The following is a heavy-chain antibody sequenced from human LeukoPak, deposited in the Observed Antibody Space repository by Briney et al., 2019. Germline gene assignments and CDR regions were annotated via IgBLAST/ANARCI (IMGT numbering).Heavy chain of an antibody. CDR1: GGSFSGYY. V-gene: IGHV4-34*01. J-gene: IGHJ4*02. CDR2: INHSGST. Sequence: SETLSLTCAVYGGSFSGYYWSWIRQPPGKGLEWIGEINHSGSTNYNPSLKNRVTISVDTSKNQFSLKLSSVTAADTAVYYCAAQARYYYVDYWGQGTLVTVSS. CDR3: AAQARYYYVDY. D-gene: IGHD2-15*01.